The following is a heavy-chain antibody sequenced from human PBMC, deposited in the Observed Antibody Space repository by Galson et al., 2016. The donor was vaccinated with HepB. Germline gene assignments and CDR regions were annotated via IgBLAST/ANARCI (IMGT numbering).Heavy chain of an antibody. V-gene: IGHV3-15*01. CDR2: IKSKKDGGTT. CDR3: TTASDCSRNRCPPAPNYYYGLDV. J-gene: IGHJ6*02. CDR1: GFTFSTYG. D-gene: IGHD2-2*01. Sequence: SLRLSCAASGFTFSTYGMNWVRQAPGKGLEWVGRIKSKKDGGTTEYAAPVKGRFTVSRDDSKNTLYLQMNSRKTEDTAVYYCTTASDCSRNRCPPAPNYYYGLDVWGQGTTVTVSS.